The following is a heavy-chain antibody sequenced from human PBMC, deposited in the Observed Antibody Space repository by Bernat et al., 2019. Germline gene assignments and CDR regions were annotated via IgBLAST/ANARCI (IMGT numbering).Heavy chain of an antibody. V-gene: IGHV1-18*01. Sequence: QVQLVQSGAEVKKPGASVKVSCKASGYTFTSYGISWVRQAPGQGLEWMGWISAYNGNTNYAQKLQGRVSMTTDTSTSTAYMELRSLRSDDTAVYYCAREVRPTLGAGKWIYGMDVWGQGTTVTVSS. CDR2: ISAYNGNT. CDR3: AREVRPTLGAGKWIYGMDV. J-gene: IGHJ6*02. CDR1: GYTFTSYG. D-gene: IGHD6-19*01.